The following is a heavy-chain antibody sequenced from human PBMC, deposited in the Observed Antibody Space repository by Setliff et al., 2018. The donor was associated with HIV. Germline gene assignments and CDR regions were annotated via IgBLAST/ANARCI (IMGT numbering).Heavy chain of an antibody. CDR1: GFTFTNYY. D-gene: IGHD2-2*01. CDR2: IDNTDKT. V-gene: IGHV3-66*04. Sequence: GGSLRLSCAASGFTFTNYYMSWIRQAPGKGLEWVSGIDNTDKTLYADSVRGRLTISRDISKNTLYLQMNSLRAEDTAVYYCARRAYCSSTTCFDNWGQGTLVTVSS. J-gene: IGHJ4*02. CDR3: ARRAYCSSTTCFDN.